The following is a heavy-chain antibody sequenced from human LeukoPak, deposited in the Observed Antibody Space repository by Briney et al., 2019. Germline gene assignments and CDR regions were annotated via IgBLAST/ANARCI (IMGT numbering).Heavy chain of an antibody. D-gene: IGHD6-13*01. CDR2: MNPNSGNT. CDR1: GYTFTSYD. V-gene: IGHV1-8*01. J-gene: IGHJ6*02. Sequence: ASVKVSCKASGYTFTSYDINWVRQATGQGLEWMGWMNPNSGNTGYAQKFQGRVTMTRNTSISTAYMELSSLRSEDTAVYYCASHSIAAAGTGYYYGMDVWGQGTTVTVSS. CDR3: ASHSIAAAGTGYYYGMDV.